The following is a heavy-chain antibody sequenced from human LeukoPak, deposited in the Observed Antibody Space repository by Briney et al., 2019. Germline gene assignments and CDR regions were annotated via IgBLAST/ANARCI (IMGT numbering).Heavy chain of an antibody. CDR1: GFTFSNAW. CDR2: IKSKTDGGTT. J-gene: IGHJ4*02. Sequence: GGSLRLSCAASGFTFSNAWMSWVPQAPGKGLEWVGRIKSKTDGGTTDYAAPVKGRFTISRDDSKNTLYLQMNSLTTEDSAVYYCTTRYDSSGYFREYYFDYWGQGTVVTVSS. D-gene: IGHD3-22*01. CDR3: TTRYDSSGYFREYYFDY. V-gene: IGHV3-15*01.